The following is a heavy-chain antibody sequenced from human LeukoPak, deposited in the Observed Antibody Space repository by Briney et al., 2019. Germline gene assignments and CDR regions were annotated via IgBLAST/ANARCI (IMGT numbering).Heavy chain of an antibody. J-gene: IGHJ4*02. V-gene: IGHV3-7*01. Sequence: GGSLRLSCAASGFTFTASWMIWVRQAPGKGLEWLASIKEGGSEKYYVGSVEGRFTISRDNAKNSLFLQMNNLRVEDTAVYYCAKAGADIWGQGTLVTVSS. CDR1: GFTFTASW. CDR3: AKAGADI. CDR2: IKEGGSEK. D-gene: IGHD2-15*01.